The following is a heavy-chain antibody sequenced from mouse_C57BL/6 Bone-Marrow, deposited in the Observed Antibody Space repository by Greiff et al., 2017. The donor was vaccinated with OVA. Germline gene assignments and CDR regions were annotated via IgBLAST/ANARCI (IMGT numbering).Heavy chain of an antibody. V-gene: IGHV1-69*01. CDR2: IDPSDSYT. CDR1: GYTFTSYW. J-gene: IGHJ2*01. D-gene: IGHD1-1*01. CDR3: ARWDTTVVPL. Sequence: LQQPGAELVMPGASVKLSCKASGYTFTSYWMHWVKQRPGQGLEWIGEIDPSDSYTNYNQKFKGKSTLTVDKSSSTAYMQLSSLTSEDSAVYYCARWDTTVVPLWGQGTTLTVSS.